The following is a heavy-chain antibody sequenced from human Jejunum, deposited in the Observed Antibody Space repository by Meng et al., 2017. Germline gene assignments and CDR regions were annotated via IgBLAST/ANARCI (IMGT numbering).Heavy chain of an antibody. CDR2: IYWDDDK. CDR3: ARKGALEPLDY. J-gene: IGHJ4*02. V-gene: IGHV2-5*02. CDR1: GFSLSTRGVG. D-gene: IGHD1-1*01. Sequence: QITSKEVGPTLGKPPQSLTLTCTFSGFSLSTRGVGVGWIRQPPGKALEWLAVIYWDDDKRYSPSLKTRVTITKDTSKNQVVLTMTNMDPVDKATYYCARKGALEPLDYWGQGTLVTVSS.